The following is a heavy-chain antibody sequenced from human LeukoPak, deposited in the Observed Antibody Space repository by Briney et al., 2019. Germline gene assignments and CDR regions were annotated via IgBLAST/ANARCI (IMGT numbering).Heavy chain of an antibody. CDR1: GGSISSYY. Sequence: PSETLSLTCTVSGGSISSYYWSWIRQPPGKGLEWIGYIYYSGSTNYNPSLKSRVTISVDTSKNQFSLKLSSVTAADTAVYYCARGQNGYCSSTSCSTDYYYYGMDVWGQGTTVTVSS. CDR3: ARGQNGYCSSTSCSTDYYYYGMDV. D-gene: IGHD2-2*03. J-gene: IGHJ6*02. CDR2: IYYSGST. V-gene: IGHV4-59*08.